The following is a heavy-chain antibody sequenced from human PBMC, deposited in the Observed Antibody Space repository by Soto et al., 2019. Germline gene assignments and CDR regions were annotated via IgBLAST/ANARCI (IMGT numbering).Heavy chain of an antibody. CDR2: IYYSGST. J-gene: IGHJ4*02. CDR3: ARDRYSNGWYDY. V-gene: IGHV4-59*01. CDR1: GGSISSYY. D-gene: IGHD6-19*01. Sequence: SETLSLTCIVSGGSISSYYWSWIRQPPGKGLEWIGYIYYSGSTKYNPSLKSRVTISVDTSNNQFSLKLSSVTAADTAVYYCARDRYSNGWYDYWGQGTLVTVSS.